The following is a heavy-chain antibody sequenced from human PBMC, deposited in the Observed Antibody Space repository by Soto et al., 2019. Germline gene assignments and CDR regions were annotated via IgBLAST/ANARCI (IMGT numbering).Heavy chain of an antibody. CDR3: AAEGYCSSTSCVDNWFDP. D-gene: IGHD2-2*01. CDR1: GFTFTSSA. V-gene: IGHV1-58*02. J-gene: IGHJ5*02. Sequence: SVKVSCKASGFTFTSSAMQWVRQARGQRLEWIGWIVVGSGNTNYAQKFQERVTITRDMSTSTAYMELSSLRSEDTAVYYCAAEGYCSSTSCVDNWFDPWGQGTLVTVSS. CDR2: IVVGSGNT.